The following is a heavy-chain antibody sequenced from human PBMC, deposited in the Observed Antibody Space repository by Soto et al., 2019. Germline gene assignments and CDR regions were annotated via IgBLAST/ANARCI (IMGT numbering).Heavy chain of an antibody. J-gene: IGHJ3*02. CDR3: ARDPQTGDAIHAFDI. CDR1: GFTFTPYA. Sequence: QVQLVQSGAEMKKPGASVMVSCKASGFTFTPYAMHWVRQAPGQRLEWLGWINAANGNTKYSHKFQGRVTIMRDTSANTAYMELSSLRSEDTAVYYCARDPQTGDAIHAFDIWGQGTMVTVSS. CDR2: INAANGNT. V-gene: IGHV1-3*01. D-gene: IGHD7-27*01.